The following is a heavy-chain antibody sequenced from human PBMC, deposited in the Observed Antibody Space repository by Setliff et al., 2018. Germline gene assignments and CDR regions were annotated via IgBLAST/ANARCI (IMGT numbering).Heavy chain of an antibody. V-gene: IGHV1-18*01. D-gene: IGHD2-2*01. CDR2: IITNTGKT. CDR3: ARFGGSCSSSSCYASDL. CDR1: GYTFTNYG. Sequence: VKVSCKASGYTFTNYGFTWVRQAPGQGLEWMGMIITNTGKTSYPKKFQGRVTMTTDTYTGTGYMELRSLASDDTAVYFCARFGGSCSSSSCYASDLWGQGTMVTVSS. J-gene: IGHJ3*01.